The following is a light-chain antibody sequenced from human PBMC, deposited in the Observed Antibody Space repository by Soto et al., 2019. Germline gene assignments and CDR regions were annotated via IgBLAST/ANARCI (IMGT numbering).Light chain of an antibody. Sequence: QSVLTQPASVSGSPGQSITISCTGSSNDIGAYKYVSWYQQYPGKAPKLIIFEVSNRPSGVSNRFSGSKSGNTASLTIAGLXAEDEADYHCSSYTTGSTLYVFGGGTKVTVL. CDR2: EVS. CDR3: SSYTTGSTLYV. V-gene: IGLV2-14*01. CDR1: SNDIGAYKY. J-gene: IGLJ1*01.